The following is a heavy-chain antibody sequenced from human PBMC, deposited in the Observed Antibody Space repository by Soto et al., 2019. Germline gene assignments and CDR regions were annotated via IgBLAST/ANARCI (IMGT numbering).Heavy chain of an antibody. D-gene: IGHD2-21*02. J-gene: IGHJ6*02. CDR3: ARDHALNGGNSEIYYYYGMDV. CDR1: GGTFSSYA. Sequence: QVQLVQSGAEVKKPGSSVKVSCKASGGTFSSYAISWVRQAPGQGLEWMGGIIPIFGTANYAQKFQGRVTRIADKYKSTAYMELSSLSSEDTDVYYCARDHALNGGNSEIYYYYGMDVWGQGTTVTVSS. V-gene: IGHV1-69*06. CDR2: IIPIFGTA.